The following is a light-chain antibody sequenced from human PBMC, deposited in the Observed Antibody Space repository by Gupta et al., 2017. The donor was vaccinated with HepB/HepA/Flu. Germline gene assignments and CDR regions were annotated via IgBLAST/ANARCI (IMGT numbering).Light chain of an antibody. CDR3: QVWDTSEHRGV. Sequence: SSVLTQPPSVSVAPGKTATLTCGGHNIGSQSVHWFQQKSGQAPLLIIYYNSDRPSGIPERFSASNSGNTATLTISRVEAGDEADYYCQVWDTSEHRGVFGGGTKLTVL. V-gene: IGLV3-21*01. J-gene: IGLJ3*02. CDR2: YNS. CDR1: NIGSQS.